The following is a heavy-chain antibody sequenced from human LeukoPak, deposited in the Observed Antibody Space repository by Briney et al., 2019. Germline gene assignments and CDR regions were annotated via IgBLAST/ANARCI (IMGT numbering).Heavy chain of an antibody. Sequence: GESLKISCKGSGYSFTSYWISWVRQMPGKGLEWMGRIDPSDSYTNYSPSFQGHVTISADKSISTAYLQWSSLKASDTAMYYCARTEIAAAGLYYYYGMDVWGQGTTVTVSS. CDR3: ARTEIAAAGLYYYYGMDV. CDR1: GYSFTSYW. D-gene: IGHD6-13*01. V-gene: IGHV5-10-1*01. J-gene: IGHJ6*02. CDR2: IDPSDSYT.